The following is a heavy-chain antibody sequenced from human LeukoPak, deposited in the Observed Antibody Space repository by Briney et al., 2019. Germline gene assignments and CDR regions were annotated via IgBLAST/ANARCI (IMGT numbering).Heavy chain of an antibody. CDR1: GYAFSDYH. D-gene: IGHD1-26*01. CDR2: IEPHSGGT. CDR3: ARDPPGDSGLDC. J-gene: IGHJ4*02. Sequence: ASVKVSCKTSGYAFSDYHVHWVRQAPGQGLEWMGWIEPHSGGTDFAEKFHGRLTMTSDTSITTVYMEMTRLTSDDTAVYYCARDPPGDSGLDCWGQGTLVTVSS. V-gene: IGHV1-2*02.